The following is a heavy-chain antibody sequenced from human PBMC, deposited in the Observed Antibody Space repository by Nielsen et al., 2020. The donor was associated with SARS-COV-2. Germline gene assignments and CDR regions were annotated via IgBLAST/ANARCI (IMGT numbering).Heavy chain of an antibody. V-gene: IGHV4-59*01. J-gene: IGHJ6*02. D-gene: IGHD6-19*01. CDR1: GGSISSYY. CDR3: AREPSSGYGMDV. Sequence: GSLRLSCTVSGGSISSYYWSWIRQPPGKGLEWIGYIYYSGSTNYNPSLKSRVTISVDTSKNQFSLKLSSVTAADTAVYYCAREPSSGYGMDVWGQGTTVTVSS. CDR2: IYYSGST.